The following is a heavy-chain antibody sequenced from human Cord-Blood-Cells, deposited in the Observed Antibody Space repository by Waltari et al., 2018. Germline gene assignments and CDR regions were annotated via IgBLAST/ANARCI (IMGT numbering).Heavy chain of an antibody. J-gene: IGHJ4*02. CDR2: IIPIFGTA. CDR3: ASSNYYGSGSYYNLFDY. Sequence: QVQLVQSGAEVKKPGSSVKVSCKASGGTFSSYAISWVRQAPGQGREWMGGIIPIFGTANYAQKFQGRVTITADKSTSTAYMELSSLRSEDTAVYYCASSNYYGSGSYYNLFDYWGQGTLVTVSS. D-gene: IGHD3-10*01. V-gene: IGHV1-69*06. CDR1: GGTFSSYA.